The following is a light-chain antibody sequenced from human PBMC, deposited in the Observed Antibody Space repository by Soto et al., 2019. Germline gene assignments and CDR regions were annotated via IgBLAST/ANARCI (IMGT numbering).Light chain of an antibody. Sequence: EIVLTQSPATLSLSPGERATLSCRASHSVSNFLAWYQQKPGQAPRLLISAASNRATGIPARFSGSRSGTDFTLTISSLEPEDFAVYFCQQRSDWPLMTFGQGTRLEIK. J-gene: IGKJ5*01. CDR2: AAS. V-gene: IGKV3-11*01. CDR1: HSVSNF. CDR3: QQRSDWPLMT.